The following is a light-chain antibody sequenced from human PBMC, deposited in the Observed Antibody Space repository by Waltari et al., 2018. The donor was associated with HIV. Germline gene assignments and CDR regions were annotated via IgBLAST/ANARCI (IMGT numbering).Light chain of an antibody. V-gene: IGLV1-44*01. CDR2: SNN. CDR1: SSNIGSNT. CDR3: AAWDDSLNGWV. Sequence: QSVLTQPPSASGTPGQSVTISCSGSSSNIGSNTVNWYQQLPGTAPKLLIYSNNQRPSGVPDRFSGSKSGTSASLAISGLQSEDEADYYCAAWDDSLNGWVFGGGTKLTVL. J-gene: IGLJ3*02.